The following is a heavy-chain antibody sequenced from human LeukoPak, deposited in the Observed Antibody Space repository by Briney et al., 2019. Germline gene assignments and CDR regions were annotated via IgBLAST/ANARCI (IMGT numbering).Heavy chain of an antibody. V-gene: IGHV1-69*05. J-gene: IGHJ3*02. CDR3: ARARASLRGARIIPDAFDI. Sequence: GASVKVSRKASGGTSSSYAISWVRQAPGQGLEWMGGIIPIFGTANYAQEFQGRVTITTDESTSTAYMELSSLRSEDTAVYYCARARASLRGARIIPDAFDIWGQGTMVTVSS. CDR2: IIPIFGTA. CDR1: GGTSSSYA. D-gene: IGHD3-16*01.